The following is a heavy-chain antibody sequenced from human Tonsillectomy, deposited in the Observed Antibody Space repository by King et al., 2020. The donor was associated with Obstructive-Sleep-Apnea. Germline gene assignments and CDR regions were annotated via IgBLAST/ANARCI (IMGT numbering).Heavy chain of an antibody. Sequence: QLQESGSGLVKPSQTLSLTCAVSGDSINSGGYSWSWIRQPPGKGLEWIGYIYPSGSTYYNPSLKSRVAISADRSKNQFSLKWISVTAADTAVYYCARAYDHSGHQFDSWGQGTLVTVSS. D-gene: IGHD3-22*01. V-gene: IGHV4-30-2*01. J-gene: IGHJ4*02. CDR2: IYPSGST. CDR1: GDSINSGGYS. CDR3: ARAYDHSGHQFDS.